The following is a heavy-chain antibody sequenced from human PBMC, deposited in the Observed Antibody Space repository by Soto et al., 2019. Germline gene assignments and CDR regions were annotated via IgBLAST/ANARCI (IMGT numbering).Heavy chain of an antibody. CDR1: GYSISSGYY. Sequence: TLSLTCAVSGYSISSGYYWGWIRQPPGKGLEWIGSIYHSGTTYDNPSLKSRVSLSVDMSKNQFSLKLSSVTAADTAVYYCARLFYDSRGYYYFDYWGQGILVTVSS. V-gene: IGHV4-38-2*01. D-gene: IGHD3-22*01. J-gene: IGHJ4*02. CDR3: ARLFYDSRGYYYFDY. CDR2: IYHSGTT.